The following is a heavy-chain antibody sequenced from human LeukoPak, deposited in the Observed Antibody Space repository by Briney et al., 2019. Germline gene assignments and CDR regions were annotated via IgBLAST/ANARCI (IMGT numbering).Heavy chain of an antibody. CDR1: GFTFRNYA. CDR2: IGNTGHPT. V-gene: IGHV3-23*01. D-gene: IGHD3-10*01. CDR3: ANGPRGYFDY. Sequence: PGGSLRLSCSASGFTFRNYAVSWVRQAPGKGLEWVSAIGNTGHPTYYADSVKGRFTISRDSSKNTMYLQINSLRAEDTAVYYCANGPRGYFDYWGQGTLVIVSS. J-gene: IGHJ4*02.